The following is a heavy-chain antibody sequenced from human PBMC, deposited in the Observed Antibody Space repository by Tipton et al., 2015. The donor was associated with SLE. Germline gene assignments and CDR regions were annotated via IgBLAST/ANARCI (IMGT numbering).Heavy chain of an antibody. Sequence: TLSLTCTVSGGSISSGSYYWSWIRQPAGKGLEWIGHIYTSGSTNYNPSLKSRVTISLDTSKNRFSLKLSSVTTADTAVYYCARDRANFDFWGQGILVTVSS. D-gene: IGHD5-12*01. J-gene: IGHJ4*02. CDR2: IYTSGST. V-gene: IGHV4-61*09. CDR1: GGSISSGSYY. CDR3: ARDRANFDF.